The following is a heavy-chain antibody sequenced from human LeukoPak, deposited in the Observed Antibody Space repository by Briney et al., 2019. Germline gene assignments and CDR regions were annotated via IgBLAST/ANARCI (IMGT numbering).Heavy chain of an antibody. CDR1: GGTFCSYA. J-gene: IGHJ4*02. V-gene: IGHV1-69*05. D-gene: IGHD3-22*01. CDR3: ARGYYDSSGTDY. Sequence: SVKVSCKASGGTFCSYAISWVRQAPGQGLEWMGRIIPIIGTANYAQKFQGRVTITTDESTSTAYMELSSLRSEDTAVYYCARGYYDSSGTDYWGQGTLVTVSS. CDR2: IIPIIGTA.